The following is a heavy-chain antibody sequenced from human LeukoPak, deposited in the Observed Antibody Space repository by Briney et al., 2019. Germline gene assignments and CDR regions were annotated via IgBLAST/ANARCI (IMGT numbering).Heavy chain of an antibody. J-gene: IGHJ4*02. Sequence: PGGSLRLSCAASGFTFSSYAMSWVRQAPGKGLEWVSAISGSGGSTYYADSVKGRFTISRDNSKNTLYLQMNGLRAEDTAVYYCAKNFDWRDARDYWGQGTLVTVSS. CDR1: GFTFSSYA. CDR2: ISGSGGST. D-gene: IGHD3-9*01. CDR3: AKNFDWRDARDY. V-gene: IGHV3-23*01.